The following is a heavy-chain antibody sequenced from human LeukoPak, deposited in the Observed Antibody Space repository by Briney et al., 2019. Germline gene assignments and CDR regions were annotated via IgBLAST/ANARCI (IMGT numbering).Heavy chain of an antibody. J-gene: IGHJ4*02. Sequence: GGSLRLSCAASGFTFSSHEMNWVRQAPGKGLEWVSYISSSGSTIYYADSVKGRFTISRDNAKNSLYLQMNSLRAEDTAVYYCARHSSGWYPYDYWGQGTLVTVSS. CDR1: GFTFSSHE. CDR3: ARHSSGWYPYDY. D-gene: IGHD6-19*01. CDR2: ISSSGSTI. V-gene: IGHV3-48*03.